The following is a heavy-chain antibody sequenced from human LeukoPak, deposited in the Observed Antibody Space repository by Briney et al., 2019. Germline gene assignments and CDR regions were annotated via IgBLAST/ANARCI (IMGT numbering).Heavy chain of an antibody. D-gene: IGHD3-22*01. V-gene: IGHV3-23*01. J-gene: IGHJ4*02. CDR3: AKGRYYNHY. CDR2: ISDSGYST. Sequence: GGSLRLSCAASGFTFNSYTMSWVRQAPGKGLEWVSAISDSGYSTYYADSVKGRFTISRDRSKNTVYLQMNGLRADDTAVYYCAKGRYYNHYWGQGTLVTVSS. CDR1: GFTFNSYT.